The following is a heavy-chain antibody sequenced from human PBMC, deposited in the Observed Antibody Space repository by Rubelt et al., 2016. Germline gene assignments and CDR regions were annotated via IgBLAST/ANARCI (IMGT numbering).Heavy chain of an antibody. Sequence: LVQSGVEVKKPGSSVKVSCKASGGTFSSYAISWVRQAPGQGLEWMGRIIPILGIANYAQKFQGRVTMTEDTSTDTAYMELSSLRSEDTAVYYCATVSCSGGSCYSLSLGYWGQGTLVTVSS. V-gene: IGHV1-69*04. CDR3: ATVSCSGGSCYSLSLGY. D-gene: IGHD2-15*01. J-gene: IGHJ4*02. CDR1: GGTFSSYA. CDR2: IIPILGIA.